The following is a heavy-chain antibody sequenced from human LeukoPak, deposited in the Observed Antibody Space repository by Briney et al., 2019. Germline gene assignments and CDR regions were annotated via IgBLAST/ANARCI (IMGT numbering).Heavy chain of an antibody. D-gene: IGHD2-21*01. V-gene: IGHV3-33*08. Sequence: PGGSLRLSCAASGFIFSSYGMHWVRQAPGKGLEWVAVIWYGGSNKNYADSVKGRFTISRDDSKNTLFLQMNSLRAEDTAVYYCANRHMWGQGTLVTVSS. CDR2: IWYGGSNK. J-gene: IGHJ4*02. CDR3: ANRHM. CDR1: GFIFSSYG.